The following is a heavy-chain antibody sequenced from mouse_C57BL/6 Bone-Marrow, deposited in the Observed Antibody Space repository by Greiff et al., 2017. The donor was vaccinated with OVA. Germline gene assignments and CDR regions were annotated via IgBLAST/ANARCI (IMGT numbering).Heavy chain of an antibody. V-gene: IGHV6-3*01. CDR2: IRLKSDNYAT. Sequence: EVKLVESGGGLVQPGGSMKLSCVASGFTFSNYWMNWVRQSPEKGLEWVAQIRLKSDNYATHYAESVKGRFTISRDDSKSSVYLQMNNLRAEDTGIYYCTHWDGPYYAMDYWGQGTSVTVSS. D-gene: IGHD4-1*01. CDR1: GFTFSNYW. CDR3: THWDGPYYAMDY. J-gene: IGHJ4*01.